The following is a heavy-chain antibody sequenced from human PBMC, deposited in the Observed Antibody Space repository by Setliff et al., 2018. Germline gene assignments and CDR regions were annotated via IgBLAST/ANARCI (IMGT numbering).Heavy chain of an antibody. CDR3: VKDRVPDGVWDFDF. V-gene: IGHV3-23*01. Sequence: PGGSLRLSCTASRFTFSVYVMAWVRQAPGKGLEWVSSITGSGGGTYYADSVKGRFIVSRDNSKNTLYLKMNSLRVEDTALYYCVKDRVPDGVWDFDFWGQGTLVTVSS. J-gene: IGHJ4*02. D-gene: IGHD4-17*01. CDR1: RFTFSVYV. CDR2: ITGSGGGT.